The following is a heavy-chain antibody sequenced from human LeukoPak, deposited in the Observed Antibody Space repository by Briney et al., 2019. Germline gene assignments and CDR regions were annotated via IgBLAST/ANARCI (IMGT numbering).Heavy chain of an antibody. D-gene: IGHD3-22*01. Sequence: PSETLSLTCTVSGGSISSGDYYWSWIRQPPGKGLEWIGYIYYSGSTYYNPSLKSRVTISVDTSKNQFSLKLSSVTAADTAVYYCARDSDSSGYYLFDYWGQGTLVTVSS. CDR2: IYYSGST. CDR1: GGSISSGDYY. V-gene: IGHV4-30-4*01. J-gene: IGHJ4*02. CDR3: ARDSDSSGYYLFDY.